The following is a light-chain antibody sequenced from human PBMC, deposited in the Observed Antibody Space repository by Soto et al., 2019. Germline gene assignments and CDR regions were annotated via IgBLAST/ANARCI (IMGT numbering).Light chain of an antibody. CDR1: SSDVGGYNY. CDR3: CSLTTSPTYV. Sequence: QSVLTQPASVSGSPGQSITISCTGTSSDVGGYNYVSWYQQHPGKAPKLMIYEVSNRPSGVSNRFSGSKSGNTASLTISGLQAEDEADYYCCSLTTSPTYVFGSGNKVTVL. V-gene: IGLV2-14*01. J-gene: IGLJ1*01. CDR2: EVS.